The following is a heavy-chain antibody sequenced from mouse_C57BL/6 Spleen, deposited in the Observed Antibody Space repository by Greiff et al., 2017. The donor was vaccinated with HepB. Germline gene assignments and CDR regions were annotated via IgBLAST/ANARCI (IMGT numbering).Heavy chain of an antibody. J-gene: IGHJ2*01. CDR1: GYTFTSYD. V-gene: IGHV1-85*01. D-gene: IGHD3-2*02. CDR3: ARGAQATDYYYFDY. CDR2: IYPRDGST. Sequence: QVQLKESGPELVKPGASVKLSCKASGYTFTSYDINWVKQRPGQGLEWIGWIYPRDGSTKYNEKFKGKATLTVDTSSSTAYMELHSLTSEDSAVYFCARGAQATDYYYFDYWGQGTTLTVSS.